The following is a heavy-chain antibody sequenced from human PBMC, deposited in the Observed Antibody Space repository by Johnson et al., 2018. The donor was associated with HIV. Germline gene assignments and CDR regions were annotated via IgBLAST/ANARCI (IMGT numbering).Heavy chain of an antibody. V-gene: IGHV3-64*01. CDR2: ISSNGGST. CDR1: GFTFSNYA. D-gene: IGHD6-13*01. J-gene: IGHJ3*02. CDR3: AKGYIAAAGDGWDAFDI. Sequence: VQLVESGGGLVQPGGSLRLSCAASGFTFSNYAMHWVRQAPGKGLEYVSAISSNGGSTYYANSVKDMQTRRFTISRDNSKNTLYLQMGSLRAEDTAVYYCAKGYIAAAGDGWDAFDIWGQGTMVTVAS.